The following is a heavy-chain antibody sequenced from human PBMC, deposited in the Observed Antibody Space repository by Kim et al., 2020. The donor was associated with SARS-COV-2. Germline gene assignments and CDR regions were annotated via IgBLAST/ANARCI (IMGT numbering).Heavy chain of an antibody. CDR3: ATSHGSGSSPAELYYYYYGMDV. CDR1: GGTFSSYA. J-gene: IGHJ6*02. V-gene: IGHV1-69*04. CDR2: IITILGIA. Sequence: SVKVSCKASGGTFSSYAISWVRQAPGQGLEWIGRIITILGIANYAQKLQGRVTITANKSTSTAYMELSSLRSEDTAVYYCATSHGSGSSPAELYYYYYGMDVWGQGNTVTVSS. D-gene: IGHD3-10*01.